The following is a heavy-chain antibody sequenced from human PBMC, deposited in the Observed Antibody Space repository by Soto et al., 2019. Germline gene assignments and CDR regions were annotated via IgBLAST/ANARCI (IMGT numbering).Heavy chain of an antibody. Sequence: PSETLSLTCAVYGGSFSGYYWSWIRQPPGKGLEWIGEINHSGSTNYNPSLKSRVTISVDTSKNQFSLKLSSVTAADTAVYYCARQRSLRFLEWLFDAFDIWGQGTMVTVS. CDR2: INHSGST. CDR1: GGSFSGYY. V-gene: IGHV4-34*01. CDR3: ARQRSLRFLEWLFDAFDI. J-gene: IGHJ3*02. D-gene: IGHD3-3*01.